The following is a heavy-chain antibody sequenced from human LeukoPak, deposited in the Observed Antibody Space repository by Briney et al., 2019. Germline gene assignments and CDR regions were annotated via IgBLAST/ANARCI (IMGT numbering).Heavy chain of an antibody. J-gene: IGHJ4*02. Sequence: ASVKVSCKASGYTITSYAIHWVRQAPGQRLEWMGWISGDNGNTKYSQKFQGRVTITGDASASTAYMELSSLRSEDTAVFYCARTGSSRWHGDHYYFDYWGQGTLVTVSS. CDR1: GYTITSYA. CDR2: ISGDNGNT. D-gene: IGHD6-13*01. V-gene: IGHV1-3*01. CDR3: ARTGSSRWHGDHYYFDY.